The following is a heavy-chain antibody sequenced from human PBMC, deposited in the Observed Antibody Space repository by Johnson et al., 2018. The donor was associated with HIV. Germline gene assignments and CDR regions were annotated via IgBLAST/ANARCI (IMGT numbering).Heavy chain of an antibody. CDR1: GFTVSSNY. J-gene: IGHJ3*01. V-gene: IGHV3-53*01. CDR3: ARDGPSAAV. Sequence: EVQLVESGGGLIQPGGSLRLSCAASGFTVSSNYMSWVRQAPGKGLEWVAVIYSGGGTYYEDAVNGRFTNSRDNSKNTLYLQMNSLRAEDTAVYYCARDGPSAAVWGQGTMVTVSS. D-gene: IGHD6-25*01. CDR2: IYSGGGT.